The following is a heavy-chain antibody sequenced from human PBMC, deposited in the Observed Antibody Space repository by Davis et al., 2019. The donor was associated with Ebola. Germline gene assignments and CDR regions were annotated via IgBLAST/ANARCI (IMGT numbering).Heavy chain of an antibody. J-gene: IGHJ6*02. D-gene: IGHD2-2*01. CDR3: TRQQLLLSVDYYSMDV. CDR1: GFTFSGSA. CDR2: IRSKANSYAT. V-gene: IGHV3-73*01. Sequence: GESLKISCAASGFTFSGSAMHWVRQASGKGLEWVGRIRSKANSYATAYAASVKGRFTISRDDSKNTAYLQMNSLKTEDTAVYYCTRQQLLLSVDYYSMDVWGQGTTVTVSS.